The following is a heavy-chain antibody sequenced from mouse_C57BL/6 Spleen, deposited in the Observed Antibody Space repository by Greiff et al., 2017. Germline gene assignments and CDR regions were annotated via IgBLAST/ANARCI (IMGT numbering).Heavy chain of an antibody. Sequence: EVMLVESGGGLVKPGGSLKLSCAASGFTFSSYTMSWVRQTPEQRLEWVAAISGGGGNTYYPDSVKGRFTISRDNAKNTLYLQMSSLRSEDTALYYCARQGGTGVFAYWGQGTLVTVSA. CDR2: ISGGGGNT. J-gene: IGHJ3*01. CDR1: GFTFSSYT. D-gene: IGHD4-1*01. V-gene: IGHV5-9*01. CDR3: ARQGGTGVFAY.